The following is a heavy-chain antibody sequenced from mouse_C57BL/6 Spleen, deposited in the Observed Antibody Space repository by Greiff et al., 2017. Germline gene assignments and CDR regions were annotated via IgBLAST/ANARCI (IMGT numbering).Heavy chain of an antibody. CDR1: GYTFTSYG. CDR2: IYPRSGNT. J-gene: IGHJ2*01. V-gene: IGHV1-81*01. D-gene: IGHD1-1*01. CDR3: ARIGLLLRSDYFDY. Sequence: VQLQESGAELARPGASVKLSCKASGYTFTSYGISWVKQRTGQGLEWIGEIYPRSGNTYYNEKFKGKATLTADKSSSTAYMELRSLTSEDSAVYFCARIGLLLRSDYFDYWGQGTTLTVSS.